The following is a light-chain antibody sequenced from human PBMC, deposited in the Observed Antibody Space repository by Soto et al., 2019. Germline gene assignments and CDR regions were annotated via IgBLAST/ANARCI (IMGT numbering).Light chain of an antibody. CDR1: QSVSSY. Sequence: EIVLTQSPATLSLSPGERATLSCRASQSVSSYLAWYQQKPGQAPRLLIYDASSRATGIPDRFSGGGSGTDFTLTISSLLPEDSATYYCQQHSNWPPITFGQGTRLEF. J-gene: IGKJ5*01. V-gene: IGKV3-11*01. CDR3: QQHSNWPPIT. CDR2: DAS.